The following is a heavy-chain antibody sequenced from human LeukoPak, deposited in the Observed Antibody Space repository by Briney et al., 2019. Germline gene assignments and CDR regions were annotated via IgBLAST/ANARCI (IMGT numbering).Heavy chain of an antibody. Sequence: GGSLRLSCAASGFTFSSYGMSWVRQAPGKGLEWVSAISGSGGSTYYADSAKGRFTISRDNSKNTLYLQMNSLRAEDTAVYYCAKDMTYYYGSGPNAFDIWGQGTMVTVSS. CDR1: GFTFSSYG. CDR2: ISGSGGST. J-gene: IGHJ3*02. V-gene: IGHV3-23*01. D-gene: IGHD3-10*01. CDR3: AKDMTYYYGSGPNAFDI.